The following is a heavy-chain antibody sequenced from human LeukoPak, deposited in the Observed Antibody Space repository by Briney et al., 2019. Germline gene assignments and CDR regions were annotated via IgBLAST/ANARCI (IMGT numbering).Heavy chain of an antibody. V-gene: IGHV3-23*01. CDR1: GFTFSSYA. CDR3: AKVNAPWFGGEEDFDY. CDR2: ISGSGGST. J-gene: IGHJ4*02. D-gene: IGHD3-10*01. Sequence: PGGSLRLSCAASGFTFSSYAMSWVRQAPGKGLEWVSAISGSGGSTYYADSVKGRFTISRDNSKNTLYLQMNSLRAEDTAVYYCAKVNAPWFGGEEDFDYWGQGTLVTVSS.